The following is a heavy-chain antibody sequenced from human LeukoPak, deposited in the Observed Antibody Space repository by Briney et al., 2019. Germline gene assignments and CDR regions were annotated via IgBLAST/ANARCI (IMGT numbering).Heavy chain of an antibody. CDR3: ARDRQMATQSAFEY. V-gene: IGHV4-30-2*01. CDR1: GGSISSGGYS. D-gene: IGHD5-24*01. CDR2: IYHSGST. J-gene: IGHJ4*02. Sequence: TSETLSLTCAVSGGSISSGGYSWSWIRQPPGKGLEWIGYIYHSGSTNYNPSLKSRVTISVDRSKNQFSLKLSSVTAADTAVYYCARDRQMATQSAFEYWGQGTLVTVSS.